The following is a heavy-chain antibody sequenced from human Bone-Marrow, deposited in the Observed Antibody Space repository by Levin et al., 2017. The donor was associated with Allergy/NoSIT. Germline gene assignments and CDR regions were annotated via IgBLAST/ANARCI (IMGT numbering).Heavy chain of an antibody. CDR3: ATARVPTPGYFDY. V-gene: IGHV3-53*01. D-gene: IGHD3-10*01. Sequence: AGESLKISCATSEFTVRTNYMSWVRQASGKGLEWVSVIYGGNSTYYADSVKGRFTVSRDTSHNTVYLQMRSLRAEDTGVYYCATARVPTPGYFDYWGQGVLVTVSP. CDR1: EFTVRTNY. CDR2: IYGGNST. J-gene: IGHJ4*02.